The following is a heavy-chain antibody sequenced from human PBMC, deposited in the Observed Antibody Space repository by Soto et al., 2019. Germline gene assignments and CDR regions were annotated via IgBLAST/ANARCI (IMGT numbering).Heavy chain of an antibody. V-gene: IGHV1-69*01. D-gene: IGHD5-12*01. CDR1: GGTFSSYT. J-gene: IGHJ4*02. CDR2: IIPIFGTA. Sequence: QVQLVQSGAEVKKPGSSVKVSCKASGGTFSSYTISWVRQAPGQGLEWMGGIIPIFGTANYAQKFQGRVTITADESTSTAYMELSSLRSEDTAVYYCASYEMATTRAGAFDYWGQGTLVTVSS. CDR3: ASYEMATTRAGAFDY.